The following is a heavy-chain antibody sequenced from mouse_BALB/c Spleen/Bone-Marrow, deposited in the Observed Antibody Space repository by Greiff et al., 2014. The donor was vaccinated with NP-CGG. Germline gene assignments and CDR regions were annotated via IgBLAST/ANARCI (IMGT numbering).Heavy chain of an antibody. Sequence: VKLQESGAELVKPGAPVKLSCKTSSYTFTSYWMSWVKQRPGRGLEWIGRIDPSDSETHYNQKFKDKATLTVDKSSSTAYIQLSSLTSEDSAVYYCARDYGYYFDYWGQGTTLTVSS. V-gene: IGHV1-74*04. CDR3: ARDYGYYFDY. CDR2: IDPSDSET. D-gene: IGHD1-2*01. CDR1: SYTFTSYW. J-gene: IGHJ2*01.